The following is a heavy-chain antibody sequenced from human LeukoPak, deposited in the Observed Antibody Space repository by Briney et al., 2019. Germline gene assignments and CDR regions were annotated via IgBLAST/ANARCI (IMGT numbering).Heavy chain of an antibody. CDR2: IYSSGTT. V-gene: IGHV4-59*08. CDR3: STGSTGRQPHFFDY. D-gene: IGHD1-14*01. CDR1: GGSISTYY. Sequence: SETLSLTCTVSGGSISTYYWSWIRQPPGKGLEWVGCIYSSGTTNYNPSLNSRVTISLDTSKNQFSLNLRSGTAADTAVYYCSTGSTGRQPHFFDYWGQGTLVTVSS. J-gene: IGHJ4*02.